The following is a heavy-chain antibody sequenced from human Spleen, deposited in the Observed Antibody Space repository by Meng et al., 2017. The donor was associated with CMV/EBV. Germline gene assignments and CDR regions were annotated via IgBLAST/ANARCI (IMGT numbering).Heavy chain of an antibody. CDR1: GGTVSSYA. Sequence: KAAGGTVSSYAISWVRQAPGQGLEWMGGIIPILGIANYAQKFQGRVTITADKSTSTAYMELSSLRSEDTAVYYCARGGSGYYGRFDPWGQGTLVTVSS. CDR2: IIPILGIA. J-gene: IGHJ5*02. CDR3: ARGGSGYYGRFDP. V-gene: IGHV1-69*10. D-gene: IGHD3-22*01.